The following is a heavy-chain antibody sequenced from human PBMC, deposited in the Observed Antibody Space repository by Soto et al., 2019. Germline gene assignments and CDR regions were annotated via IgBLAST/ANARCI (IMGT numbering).Heavy chain of an antibody. Sequence: QVQLVQSGAEVKKPGSSVKVSCKASGGTFSSYAISWVRQAPGQGLEWMGGIIPIFGTANYAQKFQGRVTITADESTSTAYMELSSLRSEDTAVYYCARDEIAAAGTLIGWCDPWGQGTLVTVSS. CDR3: ARDEIAAAGTLIGWCDP. J-gene: IGHJ5*02. D-gene: IGHD6-13*01. CDR1: GGTFSSYA. V-gene: IGHV1-69*01. CDR2: IIPIFGTA.